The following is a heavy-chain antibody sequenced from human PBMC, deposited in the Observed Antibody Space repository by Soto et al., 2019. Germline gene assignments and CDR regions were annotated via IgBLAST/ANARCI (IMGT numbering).Heavy chain of an antibody. Sequence: PGESRKISCKGSGYNFNYWIGWVRQMPGKGLEWMGIINPGDSDTRYNPSFQGQVTFSVDKSISTAYLQWGSLKASDTAIYYCARKTEGGRFDYWGQGNLVTVS. CDR3: ARKTEGGRFDY. V-gene: IGHV5-51*01. D-gene: IGHD2-15*01. J-gene: IGHJ4*02. CDR2: INPGDSDT. CDR1: GYNFNYW.